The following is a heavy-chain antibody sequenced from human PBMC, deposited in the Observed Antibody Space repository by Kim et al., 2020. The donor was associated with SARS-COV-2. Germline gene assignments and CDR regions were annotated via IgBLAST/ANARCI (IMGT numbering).Heavy chain of an antibody. CDR1: GGSISSSSYY. D-gene: IGHD6-19*01. CDR2: IYYSGST. V-gene: IGHV4-39*01. J-gene: IGHJ4*02. CDR3: ANGGAVAVRY. Sequence: SETLSLTCTVSGGSISSSSYYWGWIRQPPGKGLEWIGSIYYSGSTYYNPSLKSRVTISVDTSKNQFSLKLSSVTAADTAVYYCANGGAVAVRYWGQGTLVTVSS.